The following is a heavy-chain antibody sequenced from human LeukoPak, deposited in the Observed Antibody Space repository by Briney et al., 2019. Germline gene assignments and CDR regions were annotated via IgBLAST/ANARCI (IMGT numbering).Heavy chain of an antibody. V-gene: IGHV3-30*04. CDR2: VSDDGRDS. J-gene: IGHJ4*02. Sequence: GGSLRLSCAASGFAFSPFAMHWGRQAPGKGPEWVAAVSDDGRDSNYADSVKGRFIISRDNSKKALYLQMSSLRPEDTAVYYCVRSYGHRPAYTTYYPDQFFDSWGQGTLVTVSS. CDR1: GFAFSPFA. CDR3: VRSYGHRPAYTTYYPDQFFDS. D-gene: IGHD2/OR15-2a*01.